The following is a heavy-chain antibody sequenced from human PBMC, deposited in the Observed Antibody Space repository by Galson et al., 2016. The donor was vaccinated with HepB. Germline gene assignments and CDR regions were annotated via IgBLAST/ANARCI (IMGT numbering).Heavy chain of an antibody. V-gene: IGHV4-39*01. CDR1: GGSIRSTTYY. CDR3: ARKGRLDWELPDAFDI. D-gene: IGHD1-7*01. CDR2: IYYTGST. Sequence: SETLSLTCTVSGGSIRSTTYYWGWIRQPPGKGLEWIGNIYYTGSTYYNPSLRSRVSISVDTSKNQFSLKLSSVTAADTAVFYCARKGRLDWELPDAFDIWGQGTLVTVSS. J-gene: IGHJ3*02.